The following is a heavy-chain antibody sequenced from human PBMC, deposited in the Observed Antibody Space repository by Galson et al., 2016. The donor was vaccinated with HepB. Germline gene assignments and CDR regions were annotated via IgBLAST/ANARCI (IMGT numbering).Heavy chain of an antibody. D-gene: IGHD6-13*01. V-gene: IGHV3-33*01. CDR3: ARDFGGIAADGTVGRFDP. Sequence: SLRLSCAASGFTFNYYGTHWVRQAPGKGLEWVAVIWYDGSTKYYGDSVKGRFTISRDNSKNTLYLQMNSPRVDDTTVYYCARDFGGIAADGTVGRFDPWGQGTLVTVSS. CDR1: GFTFNYYG. J-gene: IGHJ5*02. CDR2: IWYDGSTK.